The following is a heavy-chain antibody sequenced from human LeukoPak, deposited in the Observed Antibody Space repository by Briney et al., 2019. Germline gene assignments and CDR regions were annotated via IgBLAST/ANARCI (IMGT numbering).Heavy chain of an antibody. CDR2: ISSSGSTI. V-gene: IGHV3-11*01. CDR3: ARDTVTGTYYYYYGMDV. D-gene: IGHD1-20*01. CDR1: GFTFSDYY. J-gene: IGHJ6*02. Sequence: PGGSLRLSCAASGFTFSDYYMSWIRQAPGKGLEWVSYISSSGSTIYYADSVKGRFTISRDNAKNSLYLQMNSLRAEDTAVYYCARDTVTGTYYYYYGMDVWGQGTTVTVSS.